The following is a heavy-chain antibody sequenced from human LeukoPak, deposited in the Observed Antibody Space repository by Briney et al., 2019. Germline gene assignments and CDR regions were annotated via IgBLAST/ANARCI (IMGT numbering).Heavy chain of an antibody. CDR2: IGSSGSII. CDR1: GFTFSSYE. D-gene: IGHD2-2*01. Sequence: GGSLRLSCAASGFTFSSYEMNWVRQAPGKGLEWVSYIGSSGSIIDYADSVKGRFTISRDNAKNSLYLQMNSLRAEDTAVYYCARETSSWSDCWGQGTLVTVSS. CDR3: ARETSSWSDC. J-gene: IGHJ5*01. V-gene: IGHV3-48*03.